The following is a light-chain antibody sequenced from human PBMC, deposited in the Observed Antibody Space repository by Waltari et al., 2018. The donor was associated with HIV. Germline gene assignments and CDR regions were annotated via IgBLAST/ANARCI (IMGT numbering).Light chain of an antibody. CDR3: VGWDASLSAYV. Sequence: QSVLTQPPSACGTPGQRVTISCSGSSSTIGNDNEHWYQQLPGTTPKLLIYKNIQRPSGVPDRFAGSKSGTSAYLAISGLRSEDEADYYCVGWDASLSAYVFGAGTKVTVL. CDR2: KNI. J-gene: IGLJ1*01. CDR1: SSTIGNDN. V-gene: IGLV1-47*01.